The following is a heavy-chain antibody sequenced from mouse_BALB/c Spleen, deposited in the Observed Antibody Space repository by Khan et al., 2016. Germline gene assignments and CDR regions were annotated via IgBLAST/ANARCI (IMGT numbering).Heavy chain of an antibody. D-gene: IGHD3-3*01. Sequence: EVELVESGGGLVKPGGSLKLSCAASGFTFSSYAMSWVRQSPEKRLEWVAEISSGGSYTYYPDTVTGRFTISRDNAKNNPYLAMSSLRSEDTAMYYCGSEGDAMDYWGQGTSVTVSS. CDR2: ISSGGSYT. J-gene: IGHJ4*01. V-gene: IGHV5-9-4*01. CDR3: GSEGDAMDY. CDR1: GFTFSSYA.